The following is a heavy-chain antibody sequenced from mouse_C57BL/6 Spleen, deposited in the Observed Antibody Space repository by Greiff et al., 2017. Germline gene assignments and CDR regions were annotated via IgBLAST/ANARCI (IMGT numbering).Heavy chain of an antibody. D-gene: IGHD1-1*01. CDR2: ISDGGSST. J-gene: IGHJ2*01. CDR3: ARAITTVAYFDY. V-gene: IGHV5-4*03. CDR1: GFTFSSYA. Sequence: EVMLVESGGGLVKPGGSLKLSCAASGFTFSSYAMSWVRQTPEKRLEWVATISDGGSSTYYPDNVKGRFTISRDNAKNNLYLQMSHLKSEDTAMYYCARAITTVAYFDYWGQGTTLTVSS.